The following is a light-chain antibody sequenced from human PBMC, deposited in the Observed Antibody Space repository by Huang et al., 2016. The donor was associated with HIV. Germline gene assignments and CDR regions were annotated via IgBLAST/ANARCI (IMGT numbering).Light chain of an antibody. CDR3: QQYYRSPRT. CDR2: WAS. J-gene: IGKJ3*01. V-gene: IGKV4-1*01. Sequence: DIVMTQSPDSLAVSLGERATINCKSSQTVLYNSNNKNDLAWYQQKPGQPPKLLIYWASTRESGVPDRFSGSGSGTDFTLTISSLQAEDVAVYYCQQYYRSPRTFGPGTKVDIK. CDR1: QTVLYNSNNKND.